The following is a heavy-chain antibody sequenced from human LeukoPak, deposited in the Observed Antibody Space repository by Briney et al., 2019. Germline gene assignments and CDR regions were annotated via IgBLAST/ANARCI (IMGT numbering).Heavy chain of an antibody. J-gene: IGHJ3*01. CDR2: VYYSGST. CDR3: VREAATDYYDSSGYYRQTEVFDA. D-gene: IGHD3-22*01. Sequence: PSETLSLTCAVSGGSVRSDSYYWSWIRQPPEKGLEWIGYVYYSGSTNYNPSLKSRVTISVDTSKNQFSLKLRSVTAADTAVYYCVREAATDYYDSSGYYRQTEVFDAWGQGTMVTVSS. CDR1: GGSVRSDSYY. V-gene: IGHV4-61*01.